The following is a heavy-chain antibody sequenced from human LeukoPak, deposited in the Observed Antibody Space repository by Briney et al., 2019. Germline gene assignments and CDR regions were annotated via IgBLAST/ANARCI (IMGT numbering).Heavy chain of an antibody. CDR1: GGTFGSYA. Sequence: ASVKVSCKASGGTFGSYAISWVRQAPGQGLEWMGRIIPILGIANYAQKFQGRVTITADKSTSTAYMELSSLRSEDTAVYYCARESPRFYYFDYWGQGTLVTVSS. CDR3: ARESPRFYYFDY. CDR2: IIPILGIA. D-gene: IGHD3-10*01. J-gene: IGHJ4*02. V-gene: IGHV1-69*04.